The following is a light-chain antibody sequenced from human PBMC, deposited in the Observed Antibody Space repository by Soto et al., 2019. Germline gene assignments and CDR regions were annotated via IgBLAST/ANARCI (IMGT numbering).Light chain of an antibody. V-gene: IGKV1-9*01. CDR1: QGISSY. CDR2: AAS. Sequence: IQLTQSPSSLSASVGDRVTITCRASQGISSYLAWYQQKPGKAPKLLIYAASTLQSGVPSRFSGSGSGTGFTLTISSLQPEDFATYYCQQLNSYPQTFGQGTKVEIK. J-gene: IGKJ1*01. CDR3: QQLNSYPQT.